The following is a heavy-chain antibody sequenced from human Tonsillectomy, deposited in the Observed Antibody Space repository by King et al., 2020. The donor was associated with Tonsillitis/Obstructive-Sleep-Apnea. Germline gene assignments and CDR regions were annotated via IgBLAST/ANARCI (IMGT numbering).Heavy chain of an antibody. V-gene: IGHV3-48*03. CDR2: ISSSGSTI. CDR1: GFTFSSYE. J-gene: IGHJ4*02. Sequence: VQLVESGGGLVQPGGSLRLSCAASGFTFSSYEMNWVRQAPGKGLEWVSYISSSGSTIYYADSVKGRFTISRDNAKNSLYLQMNSLRAEDTAVYYCARVGYDYGSSGYPDPYDYWGQGTLVTVSS. CDR3: ARVGYDYGSSGYPDPYDY. D-gene: IGHD3-22*01.